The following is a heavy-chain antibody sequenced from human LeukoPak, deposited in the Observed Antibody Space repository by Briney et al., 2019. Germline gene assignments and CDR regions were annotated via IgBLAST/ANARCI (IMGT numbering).Heavy chain of an antibody. CDR3: ARGGNYGDYAFDI. J-gene: IGHJ3*02. D-gene: IGHD4-17*01. Sequence: SVKVSCKASGGTFSSYAISWVRQAPGQGPEWMGRIIPILGIANYAQKFQGRVTITADKSTSTAYMELSSLRSEDTAVYYCARGGNYGDYAFDIWGQGTMVTVSS. CDR2: IIPILGIA. V-gene: IGHV1-69*04. CDR1: GGTFSSYA.